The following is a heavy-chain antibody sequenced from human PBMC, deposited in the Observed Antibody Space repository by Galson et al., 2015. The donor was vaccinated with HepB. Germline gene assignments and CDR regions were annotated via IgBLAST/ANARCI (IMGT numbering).Heavy chain of an antibody. CDR3: ARDFRSLHYHYSADSWDGMDV. J-gene: IGHJ6*02. CDR1: GFTFRSYG. D-gene: IGHD3-3*01. Sequence: SLRLSCAASGFTFRSYGIHWVRQAPGKGLEWVAVVWFDGSNKYYADSVKGRFTISRDNSKNTLYLQMNSLRAEDTAVYYCARDFRSLHYHYSADSWDGMDVWGQGTTVTVSS. V-gene: IGHV3-33*01. CDR2: VWFDGSNK.